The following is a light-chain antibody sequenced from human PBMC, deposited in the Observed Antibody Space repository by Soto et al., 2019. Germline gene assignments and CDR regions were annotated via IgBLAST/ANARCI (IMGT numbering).Light chain of an antibody. Sequence: QSVLTQPPSVSGAPGQRVTISCTGSSSNIGAGYNVHWYQQLPGTAPKLLIYGNTNRPSGVPDRFSASKSDTSASLAITGLQSEDEAFYYCGSWDSSLSAYVFGTGTKVTVL. CDR1: SSNIGAGYN. CDR2: GNT. V-gene: IGLV1-40*01. J-gene: IGLJ1*01. CDR3: GSWDSSLSAYV.